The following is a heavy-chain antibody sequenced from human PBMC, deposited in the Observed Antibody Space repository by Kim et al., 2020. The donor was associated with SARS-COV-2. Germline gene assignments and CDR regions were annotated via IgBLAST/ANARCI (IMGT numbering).Heavy chain of an antibody. CDR2: IHYSGST. V-gene: IGHV4-39*07. CDR3: ARTLVY. CDR1: GGSIISSSYY. J-gene: IGHJ4*02. Sequence: SETLSLTCTVSGGSIISSSYYWGWIRQPPGKGLEWIGSIHYSGSTYYNPSLKSRVTITVDTSKNQFSLKLSSVTAAETAVNYCARTLVYWGQGTLVTVSS.